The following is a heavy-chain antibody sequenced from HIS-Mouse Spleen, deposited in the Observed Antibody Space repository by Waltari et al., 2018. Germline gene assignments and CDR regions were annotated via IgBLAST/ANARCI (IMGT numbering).Heavy chain of an antibody. Sequence: EVQLLESGGVLVQPGGSLRLPCAASGVTFSSYAMSWVRQAPGKGLEWVSAISGSGGSTYYADSVKGRFTISRDNSKNTLYLQMNSLRAEDTAVYYCAKAERLATYFDYWGQGTLVTVSS. D-gene: IGHD6-25*01. CDR3: AKAERLATYFDY. V-gene: IGHV3-23*01. J-gene: IGHJ4*02. CDR1: GVTFSSYA. CDR2: ISGSGGST.